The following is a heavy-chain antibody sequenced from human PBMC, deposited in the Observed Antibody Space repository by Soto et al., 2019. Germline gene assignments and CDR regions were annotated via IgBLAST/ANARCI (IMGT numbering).Heavy chain of an antibody. D-gene: IGHD6-6*01. V-gene: IGHV4-31*03. J-gene: IGHJ4*02. CDR3: ARASSSSSAADY. CDR2: IYDTESA. CDR1: GESISSGGYY. Sequence: QVQLQESGPGLVKPSQTLSLTCNVSGESISSGGYYXXXXXXXXXXGLEWIGYIYDTESAYYNPSLKSRVTISMDTSKNQFAMRLSSVTAADTAVYYCARASSSSSAADYWGQGILGTVSS.